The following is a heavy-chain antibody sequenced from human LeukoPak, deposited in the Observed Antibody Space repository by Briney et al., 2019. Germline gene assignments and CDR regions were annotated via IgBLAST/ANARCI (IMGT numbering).Heavy chain of an antibody. CDR2: IKKDGSET. V-gene: IGHV3-7*01. Sequence: GGSLRLSCAASGFIFSNYWTSWVRQVPGKGLEWVCNIKKDGSETYYVDSVKGRFIISRDNAKNSLFLQMSSLRAEDTAVYYCARDRGLGSNAWYFPLDFWGQGTLVTVSS. D-gene: IGHD6-13*01. CDR3: ARDRGLGSNAWYFPLDF. J-gene: IGHJ4*02. CDR1: GFIFSNYW.